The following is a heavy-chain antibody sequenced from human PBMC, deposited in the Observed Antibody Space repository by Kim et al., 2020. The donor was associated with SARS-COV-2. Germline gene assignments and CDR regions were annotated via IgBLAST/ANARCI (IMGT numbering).Heavy chain of an antibody. Sequence: SVKVSCKASGGTFSSYAISWVRQAPGQGLEWMGGIIPIFGTANYAQKFQGRVTITADESTSTAYMELSSLRSEDTAVYYCARDRTGGHSSSWSSFDYWGQGTLVTVSS. CDR3: ARDRTGGHSSSWSSFDY. D-gene: IGHD6-13*01. J-gene: IGHJ4*02. CDR2: IIPIFGTA. CDR1: GGTFSSYA. V-gene: IGHV1-69*13.